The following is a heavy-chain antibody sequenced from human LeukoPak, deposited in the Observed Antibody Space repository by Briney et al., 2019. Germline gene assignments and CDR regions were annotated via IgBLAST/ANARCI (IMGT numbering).Heavy chain of an antibody. Sequence: QSGGSLRLSCAASGLTLSNYWMDWVRQAPGRGLEWVATIKKDGSKIYYLDSVKGRFTISRDNAKNSLYLQMNSLRAEDTAVYYCARDARVGASSDFDYWGQGTLLTVSS. D-gene: IGHD1-26*01. CDR2: IKKDGSKI. CDR1: GLTLSNYW. CDR3: ARDARVGASSDFDY. V-gene: IGHV3-7*01. J-gene: IGHJ4*02.